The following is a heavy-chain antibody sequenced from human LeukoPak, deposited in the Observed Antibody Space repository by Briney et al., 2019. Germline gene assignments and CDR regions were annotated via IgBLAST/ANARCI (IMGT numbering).Heavy chain of an antibody. Sequence: SETLSLTCAVYGGSFSGYYWSWIRQPPGKGLEWIGEINHSGSTNYNPSLKSRVTISVDTSKNQFSLKLSSVTAADTAVYYCARDLCENGVCYRHFDYWGQGTLVTVSS. CDR1: GGSFSGYY. J-gene: IGHJ4*02. D-gene: IGHD2-8*01. CDR3: ARDLCENGVCYRHFDY. CDR2: INHSGST. V-gene: IGHV4-34*01.